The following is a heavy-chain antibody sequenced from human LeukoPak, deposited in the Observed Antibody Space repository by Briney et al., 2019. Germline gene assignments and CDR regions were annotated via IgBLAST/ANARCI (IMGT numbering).Heavy chain of an antibody. D-gene: IGHD3-10*01. CDR3: ARDRNYYGSGSYYPYWFDP. CDR2: IYDSGNT. J-gene: IGHJ5*02. CDR1: GYSISSGYY. V-gene: IGHV4-38-2*02. Sequence: PSDTLSLTCIVSGYSISSGYYWGWIRQPPGKGLEWIGSIYDSGNTYYNPSLKSRVTISVDTSKNQFSLKLTSVTAADTAVYYCARDRNYYGSGSYYPYWFDPWGQGTLVTVSS.